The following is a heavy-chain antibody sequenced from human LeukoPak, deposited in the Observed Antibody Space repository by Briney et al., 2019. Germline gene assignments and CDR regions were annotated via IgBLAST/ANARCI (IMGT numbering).Heavy chain of an antibody. D-gene: IGHD6-19*01. CDR3: ARLGGWYDIIY. J-gene: IGHJ4*02. CDR1: GFTFSSYG. V-gene: IGHV3-33*01. CDR2: IWYDGSNK. Sequence: PGGSLRLSCAASGFTFSSYGMHWVRQAPGKGLEWVAVIWYDGSNKYCADSVKGRFTISRDNSKNTLYLQMNSLRAEDTAVYYCARLGGWYDIIYWGQGTLVTVSS.